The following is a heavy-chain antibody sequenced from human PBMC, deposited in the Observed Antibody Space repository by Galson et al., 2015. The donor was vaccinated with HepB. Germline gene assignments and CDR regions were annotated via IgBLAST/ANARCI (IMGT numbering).Heavy chain of an antibody. CDR2: ISYDGSNK. CDR3: ARQANTYYDFWSGWSD. V-gene: IGHV3-30-3*01. D-gene: IGHD3-3*01. Sequence: SLRLSCAASGFTFSSYAMHWVRQAPGKGLEWVAVISYDGSNKYYADSVKGRFTISRDNSKNTLYLQMNSLRAEDTAVYYCARQANTYYDFWSGWSDWGQGTLVTVSS. J-gene: IGHJ4*02. CDR1: GFTFSSYA.